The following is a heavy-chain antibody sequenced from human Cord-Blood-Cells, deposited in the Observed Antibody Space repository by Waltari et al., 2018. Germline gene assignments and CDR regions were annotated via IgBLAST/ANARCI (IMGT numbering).Heavy chain of an antibody. J-gene: IGHJ4*02. CDR2: SIPIFGTA. V-gene: IGHV1-69*01. CDR3: ARDGKGNWSMGDSFDY. CDR1: GGTFRRSA. Sequence: QVQLVQSGAAVKKRGSSVRVSCTASGGTFRRSAISWVRQAPGQGLEWMGGSIPIFGTANYAQKFQGRVTITADESTSTAYMELSSLRSEDTAVYYCARDGKGNWSMGDSFDYWGQGTLVTVSS. D-gene: IGHD1-20*01.